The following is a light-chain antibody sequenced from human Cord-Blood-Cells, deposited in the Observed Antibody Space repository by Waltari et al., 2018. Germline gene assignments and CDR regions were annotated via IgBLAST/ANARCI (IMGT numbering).Light chain of an antibody. Sequence: DIVMTQSPDSLAVSLGESATINCKSSQSVLYSSNNKNYLAWYQQKPGQPPKLLMYWASTRESGVPDRFSSSGSGTDFTLTISSLQAEDVAVYYCQQYYSTPLTFGQGTKVEIK. CDR3: QQYYSTPLT. CDR1: QSVLYSSNNKNY. V-gene: IGKV4-1*01. J-gene: IGKJ1*01. CDR2: WAS.